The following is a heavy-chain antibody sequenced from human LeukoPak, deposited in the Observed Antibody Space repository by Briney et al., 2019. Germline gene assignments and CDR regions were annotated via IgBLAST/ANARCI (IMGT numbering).Heavy chain of an antibody. Sequence: PGGSLRLSCAASGFTFSNYAMSWVRQAPGKGLEGVSSITSSGGSTYYADSVKGRFTISRDNSESTLYLQMNSLRAEDTAVYYCAKQVVVTALKSNYFDYWGQGTLVTVSS. J-gene: IGHJ4*02. CDR3: AKQVVVTALKSNYFDY. CDR1: GFTFSNYA. V-gene: IGHV3-23*01. CDR2: ITSSGGST. D-gene: IGHD2-21*02.